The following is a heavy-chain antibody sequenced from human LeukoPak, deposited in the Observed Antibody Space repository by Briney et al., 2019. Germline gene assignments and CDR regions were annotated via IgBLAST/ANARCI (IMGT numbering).Heavy chain of an antibody. CDR1: GGTFNNSA. D-gene: IGHD2/OR15-2a*01. V-gene: IGHV1-2*06. J-gene: IGHJ4*02. CDR2: INPNSGGT. Sequence: ASVKVSCKTSGGTFNNSAISWVRQAPGQGLEWMGRINPNSGGTNYAQKFQGRVTMTRDTSISTAYMELSRLRSDDTAVYYCARTLPYTYLSFDYWGQGTLVTVSS. CDR3: ARTLPYTYLSFDY.